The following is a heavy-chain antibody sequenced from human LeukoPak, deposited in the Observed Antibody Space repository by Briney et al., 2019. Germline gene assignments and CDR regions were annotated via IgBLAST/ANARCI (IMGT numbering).Heavy chain of an antibody. J-gene: IGHJ4*02. Sequence: SETLSLTCTVSGGSISSYYWSWIRQPPGKGLEWIGFIYYSGSTNYNSSLKSRVTISVDTSKNQFSLKLSSVTAADTAVYYCARGGSSGWFDYWGQGTLVTVSS. D-gene: IGHD6-19*01. CDR3: ARGGSSGWFDY. CDR1: GGSISSYY. CDR2: IYYSGST. V-gene: IGHV4-59*12.